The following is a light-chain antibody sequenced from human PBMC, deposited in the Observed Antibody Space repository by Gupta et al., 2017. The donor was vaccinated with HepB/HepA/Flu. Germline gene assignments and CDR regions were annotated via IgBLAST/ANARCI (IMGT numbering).Light chain of an antibody. CDR1: RSDVGGDNY. CDR3: SSYTSRSSLGGI. CDR2: DVT. V-gene: IGLV2-14*03. Sequence: QSALTQPASVSGSPGQSITLSCTGTRSDVGGDNYVSGYQQNPGKAPKLIIYDVTNRPSGVSSRVSGSKSGHTASLTISGLRAEDEAHYYCSSYTSRSSLGGIFGGGTKVTVL. J-gene: IGLJ2*01.